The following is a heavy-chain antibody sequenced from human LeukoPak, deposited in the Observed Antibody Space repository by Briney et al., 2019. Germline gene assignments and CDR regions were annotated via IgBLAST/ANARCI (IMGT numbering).Heavy chain of an antibody. CDR3: ARDDSYGLDY. D-gene: IGHD5-18*01. V-gene: IGHV3-48*03. Sequence: PGRSLRLSCAASGFTFSNYEMNWVRQAPGKWLEWVSYISRSGSTIYYADSVKGRFTISGDNAKNSLYLQMNSLRAEDTAVNYCARDDSYGLDYWGQGTRVTVSS. J-gene: IGHJ4*02. CDR2: ISRSGSTI. CDR1: GFTFSNYE.